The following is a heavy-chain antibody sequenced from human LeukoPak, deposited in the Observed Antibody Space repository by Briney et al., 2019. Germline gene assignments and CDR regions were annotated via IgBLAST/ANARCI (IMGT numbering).Heavy chain of an antibody. CDR2: INSDGSST. D-gene: IGHD6-19*01. CDR1: GFSFSSYW. V-gene: IGHV3-74*01. CDR3: QAVAQGNFDY. J-gene: IGHJ4*02. Sequence: QPGGSLRLSCAASGFSFSSYWMHWVRQTPGKGLVWVSRINSDGSSTSYADSVKGRFTISRDNAKNTLYLQMNSLRAEDTAVYYCQAVAQGNFDYWGRGTLVTVSS.